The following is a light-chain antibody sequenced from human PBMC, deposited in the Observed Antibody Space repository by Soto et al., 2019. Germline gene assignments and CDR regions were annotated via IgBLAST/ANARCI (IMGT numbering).Light chain of an antibody. CDR2: DAS. Sequence: IQLTQSPSSLSASIGDRVTIACRASQGIISYLVWYQQKPGKAPKLLIHDASSLQSGVPSRFSGSGSGTDFTLTISNLQPEDFATYYCQQRSHWPTFGPGTKVDIK. CDR1: QGIISY. CDR3: QQRSHWPT. V-gene: IGKV1-9*01. J-gene: IGKJ3*01.